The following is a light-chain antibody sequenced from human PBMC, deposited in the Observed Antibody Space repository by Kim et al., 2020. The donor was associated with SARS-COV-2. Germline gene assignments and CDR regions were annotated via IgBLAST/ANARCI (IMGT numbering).Light chain of an antibody. CDR1: QSINSW. Sequence: DIQMTQSPSTVSASVGDRVTITCRASQSINSWLAWYQHKPGKAPKVLIYKASTLESGVPSRFSGSGSGTEFTLTISSLQPDDFATYYCQQYLSSSFTFGPGTTVDIK. CDR2: KAS. CDR3: QQYLSSSFT. V-gene: IGKV1-5*03. J-gene: IGKJ3*01.